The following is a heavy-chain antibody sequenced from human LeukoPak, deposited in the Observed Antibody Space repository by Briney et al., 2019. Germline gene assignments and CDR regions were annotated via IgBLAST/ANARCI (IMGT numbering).Heavy chain of an antibody. Sequence: GGSLRLSCAVSGFSFSSYGMRWVRQAPGKGLEWVAFIQNDGSKKYYADSVKGLFTISRDNSKNTLYLQMNSLRAEDTAVYYCARDLHPWAGDYWGERTLVTVSS. J-gene: IGHJ4*02. CDR1: GFSFSSYG. CDR2: IQNDGSKK. CDR3: ARDLHPWAGDY. V-gene: IGHV3-30*02.